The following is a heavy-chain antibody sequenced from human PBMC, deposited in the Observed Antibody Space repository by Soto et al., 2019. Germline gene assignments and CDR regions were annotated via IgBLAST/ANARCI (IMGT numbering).Heavy chain of an antibody. CDR3: ARVGLDCSGGSCYYAYYFDS. V-gene: IGHV1-18*01. CDR1: GYTFTTHG. D-gene: IGHD2-15*01. Sequence: QPQLVQSGPEVKKAGASVKVSCQASGYTFTTHGISWVRQAPGQGLEWMGWISTYNGNTNYAQKLQGRITLTADTSTSTAYMELRSLRSDDTAVYYCARVGLDCSGGSCYYAYYFDSWGQGTLVTVSS. CDR2: ISTYNGNT. J-gene: IGHJ4*02.